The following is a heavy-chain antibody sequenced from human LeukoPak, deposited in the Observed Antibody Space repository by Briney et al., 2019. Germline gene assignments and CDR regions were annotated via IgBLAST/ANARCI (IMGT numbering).Heavy chain of an antibody. CDR3: ARHSGSGSLSRPFDP. D-gene: IGHD3-10*01. V-gene: IGHV4-39*01. Sequence: SETLSLTCTVSGNSVTSGGFYWAWLRQTPGKGLEWIATVYYTGSTYYSPSLKSRVTISIDTSKNQFSLELRSVVAPDTAVYYCARHSGSGSLSRPFDPWGQGTLVTVSS. CDR2: VYYTGST. CDR1: GNSVTSGGFY. J-gene: IGHJ5*02.